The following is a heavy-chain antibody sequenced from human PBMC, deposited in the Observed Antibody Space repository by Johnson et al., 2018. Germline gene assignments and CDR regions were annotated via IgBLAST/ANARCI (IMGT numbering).Heavy chain of an antibody. V-gene: IGHV3-11*04. D-gene: IGHD3-10*01. CDR2: ISSSGSNI. Sequence: QVQLVQSGGGLVKXGGSLRLXCAASGFTFSDYYMSWIRQAPGKGLEWVSYISSSGSNIYYADSVKGRFTLSRDNARNSLYLQMNSLRAEDTAVYYCARGGSGSSNYYMDVWGKGTTVTVSS. CDR3: ARGGSGSSNYYMDV. J-gene: IGHJ6*03. CDR1: GFTFSDYY.